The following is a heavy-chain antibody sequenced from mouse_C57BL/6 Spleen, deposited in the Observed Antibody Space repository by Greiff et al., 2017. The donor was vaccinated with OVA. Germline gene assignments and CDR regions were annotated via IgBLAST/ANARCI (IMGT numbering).Heavy chain of an antibody. V-gene: IGHV1-5*01. Sequence: VQLQQSGTVLARPGASVKMSCKTSGYTFTSYWMHWVKQRPGQGLEWIGALYPGNSDTSYNQKFKGKAKLTAVTSASTAYMELSSLTNEDSAVYYCTRNYGTPYWYFDVWGTGTTVTVSS. CDR1: GYTFTSYW. CDR3: TRNYGTPYWYFDV. J-gene: IGHJ1*03. CDR2: LYPGNSDT. D-gene: IGHD1-1*01.